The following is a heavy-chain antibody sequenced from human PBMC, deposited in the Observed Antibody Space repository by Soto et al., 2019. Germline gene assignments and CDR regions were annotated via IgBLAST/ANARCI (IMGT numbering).Heavy chain of an antibody. CDR2: IWNDGSNS. CDR3: ARRQIPPPTRGAANARGGMDV. CDR1: GFTFNNYG. J-gene: IGHJ6*02. Sequence: QVQLVESGGGVVQPGRSLRLSCTASGFTFNNYGMHWVRQAPGKGLEWLAVIWNDGSNSSYANSVKGRFTISRDNSKNTLYLQMSSLRPEETAVYYCARRQIPPPTRGAANARGGMDVWGQGTTVTVSS. D-gene: IGHD6-13*01. V-gene: IGHV3-33*01.